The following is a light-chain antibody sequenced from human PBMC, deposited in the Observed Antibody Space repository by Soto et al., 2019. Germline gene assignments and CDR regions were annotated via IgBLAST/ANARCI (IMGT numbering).Light chain of an antibody. CDR3: AAWDDSLNGYV. J-gene: IGLJ1*01. CDR2: TND. CDR1: SSNIASNT. Sequence: QSVLTQAPSASGTPGQRGIISCSGSSSNIASNTVNWYQRLPGTAPKLLIYTNDQRPSGVPVRFSASKSGTSASLAISGLQYEDEADYYCAAWDDSLNGYVFGTGTKVTVL. V-gene: IGLV1-44*01.